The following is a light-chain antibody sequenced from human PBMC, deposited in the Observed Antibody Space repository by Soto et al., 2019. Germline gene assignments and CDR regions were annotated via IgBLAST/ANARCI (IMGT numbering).Light chain of an antibody. Sequence: DIQMTQSPSSLSASVGDRVTITCRASQGISNYLAWYQQKPGTVPKLLISAASTLQTGVPSRSSGGGSGTDFTLTISSLQPEDVATYYCQKYNSAPWTFGQGTKVDIK. CDR1: QGISNY. J-gene: IGKJ1*01. V-gene: IGKV1-27*01. CDR2: AAS. CDR3: QKYNSAPWT.